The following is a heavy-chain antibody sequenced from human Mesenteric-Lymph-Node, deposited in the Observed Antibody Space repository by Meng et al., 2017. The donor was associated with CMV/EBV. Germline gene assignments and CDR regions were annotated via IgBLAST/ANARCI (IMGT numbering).Heavy chain of an antibody. V-gene: IGHV3-66*01. J-gene: IGHJ4*02. Sequence: EVHVVVSGVRLVQPGGSLLLSCAASGFNVRDKYMSWVRQAPGKGLEWVCIIYRGDNTYYIDSVKDRFTVSRDNSKNTTYLQMKSLRVEDTAVYYCTGDSVSNPNLDYWGQGTLVTVSS. CDR1: GFNVRDKY. CDR3: TGDSVSNPNLDY. D-gene: IGHD3-10*01. CDR2: IYRGDNT.